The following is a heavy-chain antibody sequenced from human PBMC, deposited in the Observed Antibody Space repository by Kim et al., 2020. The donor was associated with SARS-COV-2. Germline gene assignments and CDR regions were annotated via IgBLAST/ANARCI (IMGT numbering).Heavy chain of an antibody. V-gene: IGHV4-39*01. D-gene: IGHD1-26*01. Sequence: SETLSLTCTVFGGTINSHTYYWGWIRQPPGKGLEWIGNIFYSGPTSYNPFRERRVTMSVDTSKNQFSLELNPVTAADRADYYCARQHTGSFYDYWGPGTLVTLSS. CDR3: ARQHTGSFYDY. CDR2: IFYSGPT. J-gene: IGHJ4*02. CDR1: GGTINSHTYY.